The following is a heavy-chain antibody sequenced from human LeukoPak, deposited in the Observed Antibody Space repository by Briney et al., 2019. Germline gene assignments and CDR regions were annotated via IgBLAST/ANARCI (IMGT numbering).Heavy chain of an antibody. CDR1: GFTFGDYA. CDR2: IRSKAYGGTT. D-gene: IGHD3-10*01. V-gene: IGHV3-49*04. J-gene: IGHJ4*02. Sequence: GSLRLSCTASGFTFGDYAMSWVRQAPGKGLEWVGFIRSKAYGGTTEYAASVKGRFTISRDDSKSIAYLQMNSLKTEDTAVYYCTTVRSGYWGQGTLVTVSS. CDR3: TTVRSGY.